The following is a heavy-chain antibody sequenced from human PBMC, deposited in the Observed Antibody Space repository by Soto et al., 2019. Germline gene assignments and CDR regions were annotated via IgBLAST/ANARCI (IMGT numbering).Heavy chain of an antibody. J-gene: IGHJ2*01. V-gene: IGHV4-34*01. D-gene: IGHD2-15*01. CDR2: INHSGST. CDR1: GGSFSGYY. CDR3: ARGEVGYCSGGSCYAGQIWYFDL. Sequence: QVQLQQWGAGLLKPSGTLSLTCAVYGGSFSGYYWSWIRQPPGKGLEWIGEINHSGSTNYNPSLKSRVTISVDTSKNQFPLKLSSVTAADTAVYYCARGEVGYCSGGSCYAGQIWYFDLWGRGTLVTVSS.